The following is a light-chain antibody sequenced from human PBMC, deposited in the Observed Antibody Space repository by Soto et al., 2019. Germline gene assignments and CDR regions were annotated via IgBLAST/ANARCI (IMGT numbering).Light chain of an antibody. J-gene: IGKJ4*01. Sequence: EIVLTQSPATLSLSPGERATLSCRASQSLSSQLAWYQQKPGQAPRLLIHDASNMATGIPARFSGSGSATDFTLTISSLEPEDFAVYYCQQRSNWTLSFGGGTGWRSN. CDR2: DAS. V-gene: IGKV3-11*01. CDR1: QSLSSQ. CDR3: QQRSNWTLS.